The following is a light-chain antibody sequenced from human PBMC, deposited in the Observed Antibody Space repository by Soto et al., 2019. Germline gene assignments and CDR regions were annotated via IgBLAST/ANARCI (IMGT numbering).Light chain of an antibody. CDR2: WAS. CDR3: QQYYSTPWT. V-gene: IGKV4-1*01. CDR1: QSVSYRSKNKNY. J-gene: IGKJ1*01. Sequence: DIVMTQSPDSLAVSLGERATINCKSSQSVSYRSKNKNYLAWYQQKPGQPPKLLIYWASTRESGVPDRFSGSGSGTDFTLTISSLQAEDGAVYYCQQYYSTPWTFGRGTKVEIK.